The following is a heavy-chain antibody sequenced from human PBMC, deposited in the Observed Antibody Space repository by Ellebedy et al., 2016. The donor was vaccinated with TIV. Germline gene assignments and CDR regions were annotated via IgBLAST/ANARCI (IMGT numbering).Heavy chain of an antibody. J-gene: IGHJ6*02. CDR2: ISGRGVNT. V-gene: IGHV3-23*01. D-gene: IGHD6-19*01. CDR1: GFTFSSYS. CDR3: AKVAVAGINYYYYGMDV. Sequence: PGGSLRLSCAASGFTFSSYSMNWVRQAPGKGLEWVSVISGRGVNTYYADSVTGRFTISRDNSKNTLFLQIKNLRAEDTAVYYCAKVAVAGINYYYYGMDVWGQGTTVIVSS.